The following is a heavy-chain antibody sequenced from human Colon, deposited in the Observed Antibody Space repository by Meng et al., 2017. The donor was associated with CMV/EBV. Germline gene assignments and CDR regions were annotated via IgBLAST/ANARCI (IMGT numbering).Heavy chain of an antibody. D-gene: IGHD3-3*01. CDR2: ISGSGSEGGD. CDR3: AKGRMYDDFWSGYED. Sequence: GGSLRLSCAASGFTFNDYAMAWVRQAPGKGLEWVSGISGSGSEGGDYYADSVKGRFTVSRDNLRNILYLEMNSVKADDTAVYFCAKGRMYDDFWSGYEDWGQGTLVTVSS. J-gene: IGHJ4*02. V-gene: IGHV3-23*01. CDR1: GFTFNDYA.